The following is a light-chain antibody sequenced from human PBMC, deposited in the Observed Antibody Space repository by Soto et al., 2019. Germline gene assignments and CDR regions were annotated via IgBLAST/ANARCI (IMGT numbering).Light chain of an antibody. CDR2: DAS. CDR3: QQTYTTPWT. CDR1: QGIGDA. J-gene: IGKJ1*01. V-gene: IGKV1-39*01. Sequence: DIQMTQSASTLSASLGDIVTITCRASQGIGDALGWYQQKPGKAPKLLIHDASSLQSGVPSRFSGSGSGTDFALTINSLQPEDFATFYCQQTYTTPWTFGQGTKVDIK.